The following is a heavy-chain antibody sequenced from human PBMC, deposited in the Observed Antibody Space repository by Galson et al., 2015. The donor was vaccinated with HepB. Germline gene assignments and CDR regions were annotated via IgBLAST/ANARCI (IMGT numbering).Heavy chain of an antibody. D-gene: IGHD3-10*01. Sequence: SLRLSCAASGFDFSDSWMSWVRQAPGKGLEWVANIQQNGIGRYHLDSVKGRFTISRDNAKNSVYLQMSSLTAEDTAVYFCARDFRGKDNWGQGTLVTVSS. CDR2: IQQNGIGR. J-gene: IGHJ4*02. V-gene: IGHV3-7*03. CDR1: GFDFSDSW. CDR3: ARDFRGKDN.